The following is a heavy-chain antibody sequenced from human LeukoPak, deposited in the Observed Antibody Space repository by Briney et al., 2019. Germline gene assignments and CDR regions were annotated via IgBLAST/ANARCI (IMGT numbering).Heavy chain of an antibody. Sequence: ASVKVSCKVSGYTLTELSMHWVRQAPGKGLEWMGGFDPEDGETIYAQKLQGRVTMTTDTSTSTAYMELGSLRSDDTAVYYCARDRLFARPENGFDYWGQGTLVTVSS. CDR2: FDPEDGET. CDR1: GYTLTELS. V-gene: IGHV1-24*01. J-gene: IGHJ4*02. CDR3: ARDRLFARPENGFDY. D-gene: IGHD2-21*01.